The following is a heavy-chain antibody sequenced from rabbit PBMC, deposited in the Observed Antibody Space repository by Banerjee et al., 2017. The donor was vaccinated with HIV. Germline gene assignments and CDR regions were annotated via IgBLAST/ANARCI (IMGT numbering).Heavy chain of an antibody. CDR1: GADFSSNYW. Sequence: QSLEESGGDLVKPGASLTLTCTASGADFSSNYWICWVRQAPGKGLEWIGCINTGSSGSTYYASWVNGRFSVSRSTSLNTVTLQMTSLTAADTATYFCARDLSTSGWSDFALWGQGTLVTVS. D-gene: IGHD4-1*01. CDR2: INTGSSGST. J-gene: IGHJ4*01. CDR3: ARDLSTSGWSDFAL. V-gene: IGHV1S40*01.